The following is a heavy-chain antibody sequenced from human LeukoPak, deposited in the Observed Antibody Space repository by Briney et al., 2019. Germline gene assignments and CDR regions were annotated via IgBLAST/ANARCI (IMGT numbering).Heavy chain of an antibody. CDR1: GGTFSSYA. CDR3: ARDSSRTDSYDSSGYYDY. V-gene: IGHV1-69*05. Sequence: GASVKVSCKASGGTFSSYAISWARQAPGQGLEWMGGIIPIFGTANYAQRFQGRVTITTDESTSTAYMELSSLRSEDTAVYYCARDSSRTDSYDSSGYYDYWGQGTLVTVSS. J-gene: IGHJ4*02. D-gene: IGHD3-22*01. CDR2: IIPIFGTA.